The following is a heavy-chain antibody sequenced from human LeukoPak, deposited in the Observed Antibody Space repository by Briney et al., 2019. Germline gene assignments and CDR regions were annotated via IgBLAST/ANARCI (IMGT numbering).Heavy chain of an antibody. D-gene: IGHD6-13*01. Sequence: GESLRLSCAASGFTFSSHAMSWVRQAPGKGLVWVSSISGSGYSTYFADSVKGRFTISSDTSKNTVFLQMNILRADDTAVYYCAKATYGSSWNLYFDYWGQGTLVTVSS. J-gene: IGHJ4*02. CDR3: AKATYGSSWNLYFDY. CDR1: GFTFSSHA. CDR2: ISGSGYST. V-gene: IGHV3-23*01.